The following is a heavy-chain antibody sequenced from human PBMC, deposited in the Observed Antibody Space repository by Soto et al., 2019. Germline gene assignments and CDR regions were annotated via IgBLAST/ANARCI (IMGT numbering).Heavy chain of an antibody. CDR1: GFTFSSYG. Sequence: GGSLRLSCAASGFTFSSYGMHWVRQAPGKGLEWVAVIWYDGSNKYYADSVKGRFTISRDNSKNTLYLQMNSLRAEDTAVYYCARDPDLWFGARIFDYWGQGTLVTVSS. J-gene: IGHJ4*02. V-gene: IGHV3-33*01. CDR2: IWYDGSNK. D-gene: IGHD3-10*01. CDR3: ARDPDLWFGARIFDY.